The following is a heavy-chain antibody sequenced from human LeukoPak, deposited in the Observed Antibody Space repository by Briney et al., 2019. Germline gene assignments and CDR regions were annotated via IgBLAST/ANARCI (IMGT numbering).Heavy chain of an antibody. D-gene: IGHD3-10*01. Sequence: PSETLSLTCAVYGGSFGGYYWSWIRQPPGKGLEWIGEINHSGSTNYNPSLKSRVTISVDTSKNQFSLKLSSVTAADTAVYYCARPSRYYGSGSSYFDYWGQGTLVTVSS. CDR2: INHSGST. J-gene: IGHJ4*02. CDR3: ARPSRYYGSGSSYFDY. V-gene: IGHV4-34*01. CDR1: GGSFGGYY.